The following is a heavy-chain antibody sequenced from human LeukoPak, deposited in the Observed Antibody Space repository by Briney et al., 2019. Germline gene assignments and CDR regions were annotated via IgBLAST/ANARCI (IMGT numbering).Heavy chain of an antibody. D-gene: IGHD3-3*01. Sequence: PSETLSLTCTVPGGSISSYYWSWIRQPAGKGLEWIGRIYTSGSTNYNPSLKSRVTMSVDMSKNQFSLKLSSVTAADTAVYYCARAVDSYYDFWSGYRYNWFDPWGQGTLVTVSS. J-gene: IGHJ5*02. V-gene: IGHV4-4*07. CDR3: ARAVDSYYDFWSGYRYNWFDP. CDR2: IYTSGST. CDR1: GGSISSYY.